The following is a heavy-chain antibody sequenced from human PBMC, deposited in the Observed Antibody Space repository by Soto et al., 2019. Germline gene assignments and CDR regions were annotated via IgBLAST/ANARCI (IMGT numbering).Heavy chain of an antibody. D-gene: IGHD6-19*01. J-gene: IGHJ5*02. V-gene: IGHV3-33*01. CDR1: GFDFSRYG. CDR3: ARLKLVAGRNRFDP. Sequence: VQLVESGGGVVQPGRSLRLSCEASGFDFSRYGMHWVRQAPGKGLEWVSVILYDGSTKYYADSVKGRFTVSRDNSRNTLYLQMNSLRDEDTAVYYCARLKLVAGRNRFDPWGQGTLVTVSS. CDR2: ILYDGSTK.